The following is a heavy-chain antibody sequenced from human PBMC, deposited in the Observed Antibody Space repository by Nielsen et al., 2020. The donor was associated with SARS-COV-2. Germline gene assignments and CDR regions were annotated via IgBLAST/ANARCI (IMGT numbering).Heavy chain of an antibody. D-gene: IGHD6-19*01. CDR1: SGSVRSGTYY. CDR3: ARGNSSPNWFDS. Sequence: SETLSLTCTVSSGSVRSGTYYWSWIRQPPGKGLEWIGYFSYSGSTNYNPSLKSRVTMSVDTSKNQFSLKLSSVTAADTAVYYCARGNSSPNWFDSWGQGTLVTVSS. J-gene: IGHJ5*01. V-gene: IGHV4-61*01. CDR2: FSYSGST.